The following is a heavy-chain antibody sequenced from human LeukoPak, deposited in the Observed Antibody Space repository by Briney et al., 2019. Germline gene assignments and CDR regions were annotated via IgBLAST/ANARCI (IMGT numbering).Heavy chain of an antibody. CDR2: IYSGGST. D-gene: IGHD2-2*01. Sequence: PGGSLRLSCAASGFTVSSNYMSWVRQAPGKGLEWVSVIYSGGSTYYADSVKGRFTISRDNSKNTLYLQMSSLRAEDTAVYYCARHGVAVTSYFDYWGQGTLVTVSS. J-gene: IGHJ4*02. CDR3: ARHGVAVTSYFDY. V-gene: IGHV3-66*04. CDR1: GFTVSSNY.